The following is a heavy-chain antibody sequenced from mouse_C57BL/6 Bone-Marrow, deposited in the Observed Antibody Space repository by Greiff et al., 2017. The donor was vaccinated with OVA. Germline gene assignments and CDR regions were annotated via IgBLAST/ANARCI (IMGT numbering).Heavy chain of an antibody. V-gene: IGHV1-53*01. D-gene: IGHD1-1*01. Sequence: QVQLQQPGTELVKPGASVKLSCKASGYTFTSYWMHWVKQRPGQGLEWIGNINPSNGGTNYNEKFKSKATLTVDKSSSTAYMQLSSLTSEDSAVYYCARELYYYGSSYGYAMDYWGQGTSVTVSS. CDR2: INPSNGGT. J-gene: IGHJ4*01. CDR1: GYTFTSYW. CDR3: ARELYYYGSSYGYAMDY.